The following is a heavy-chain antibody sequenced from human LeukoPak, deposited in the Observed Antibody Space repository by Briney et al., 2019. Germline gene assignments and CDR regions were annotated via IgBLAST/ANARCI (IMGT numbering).Heavy chain of an antibody. Sequence: ASVKVSCKTSGYTFTNYGISWVRQAPGLGLEWMGWISAYNGNTNYAQKVQGRVTMTTDTSTSTTYMELRSLRFDDTAVYYCARDQSVRLLQTSSTYFKHVFAIWGQGSMVTVSS. CDR2: ISAYNGNT. D-gene: IGHD6-13*01. CDR1: GYTFTNYG. V-gene: IGHV1-18*01. CDR3: ARDQSVRLLQTSSTYFKHVFAI. J-gene: IGHJ3*02.